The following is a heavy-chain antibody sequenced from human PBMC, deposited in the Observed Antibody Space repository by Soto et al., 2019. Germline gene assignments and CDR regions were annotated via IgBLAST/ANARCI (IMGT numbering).Heavy chain of an antibody. J-gene: IGHJ4*02. V-gene: IGHV3-23*01. CDR3: AKWQTYNYDSLAFSGFDC. CDR2: ISGGDGSP. CDR1: GFTFSSYA. Sequence: LILSCVASGFTFSSYAMTWVRQAPGKGLEWVSAISGGDGSPSYADSVRGRFTISRDNSKNTLYLHMNSLRADDTAAYYCAKWQTYNYDSLAFSGFDCWGQGTKVTVYS. D-gene: IGHD3-16*01.